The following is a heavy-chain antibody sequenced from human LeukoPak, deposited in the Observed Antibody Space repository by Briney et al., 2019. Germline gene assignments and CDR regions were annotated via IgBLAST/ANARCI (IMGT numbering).Heavy chain of an antibody. CDR3: AKIPYSSGWVQNWFDP. CDR1: GFSLRNYG. D-gene: IGHD6-19*01. V-gene: IGHV3-33*03. Sequence: GGSLRLSCAASGFSLRNYGMHWVRQAPGKGLEWVAVIWYDGTKIFYADSVKGRFTASRDNSKNMLYLQMNSLRGEDTAVYYCAKIPYSSGWVQNWFDPWGQGTLVTVSS. CDR2: IWYDGTKI. J-gene: IGHJ5*02.